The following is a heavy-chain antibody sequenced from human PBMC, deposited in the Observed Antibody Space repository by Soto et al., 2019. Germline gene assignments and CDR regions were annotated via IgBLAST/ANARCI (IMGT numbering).Heavy chain of an antibody. J-gene: IGHJ6*02. CDR3: ARSVVGGPFPYYGMDV. CDR2: IIPIFGTA. Sequence: GASVKVSCKASGGTFSSYAISWVRQAPGQGLEWMGGIIPIFGTANYAQKSQGRVTITADESTGTAYMELSSLRSEDTAVYYCARSVVGGPFPYYGMDVWGQGTTVTVSS. CDR1: GGTFSSYA. D-gene: IGHD3-16*01. V-gene: IGHV1-69*13.